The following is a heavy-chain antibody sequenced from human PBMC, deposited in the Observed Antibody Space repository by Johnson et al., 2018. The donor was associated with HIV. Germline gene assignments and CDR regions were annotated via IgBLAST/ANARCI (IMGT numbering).Heavy chain of an antibody. D-gene: IGHD3-9*01. Sequence: QVQLVESGGGVVQPGRSLRLSCAASGFTFSSYGMHWVRQAPGKGLEWVAVIWYDGSNKYYAYSVKGRFTISRDNSKNTLYLQMNSLRPEDTAVYYCARDGRDLVTRGSFDVWGQGTVVTVSS. CDR2: IWYDGSNK. CDR3: ARDGRDLVTRGSFDV. J-gene: IGHJ3*01. V-gene: IGHV3-33*01. CDR1: GFTFSSYG.